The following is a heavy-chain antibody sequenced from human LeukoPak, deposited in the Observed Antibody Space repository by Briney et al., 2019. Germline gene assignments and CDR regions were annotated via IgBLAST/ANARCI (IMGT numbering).Heavy chain of an antibody. V-gene: IGHV4-34*01. CDR1: GGSFSGYY. Sequence: KPSETLSLTCAVYGGSFSGYYWSWIRQPPGKGLEWIGEINRSGSTNYNPSLKSRVTISVDTSKNQFSLKLSSVTAADTAVYYCARVKIAVATYYYYGMDVWGQGTTVTVSS. D-gene: IGHD6-19*01. J-gene: IGHJ6*02. CDR2: INRSGST. CDR3: ARVKIAVATYYYYGMDV.